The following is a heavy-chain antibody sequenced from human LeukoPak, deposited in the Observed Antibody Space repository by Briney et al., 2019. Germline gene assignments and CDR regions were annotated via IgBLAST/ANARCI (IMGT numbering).Heavy chain of an antibody. V-gene: IGHV3-66*02. CDR3: ARARSRCTYGVCRSDYYYMDV. Sequence: PWGSLRLSCADSGFTLSSYAMNWVRQAPGKGLEWVSVIYSDGNTQYADSVKGGFTISRDDSKNMLYLQMNSLKAEDTAVYYCARARSRCTYGVCRSDYYYMDVWGKGTTVTVSS. CDR1: GFTLSSYA. D-gene: IGHD2-8*01. CDR2: IYSDGNT. J-gene: IGHJ6*03.